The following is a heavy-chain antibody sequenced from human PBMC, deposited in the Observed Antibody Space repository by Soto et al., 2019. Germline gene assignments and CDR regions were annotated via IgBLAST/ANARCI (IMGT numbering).Heavy chain of an antibody. Sequence: QVQLVQSGAEVKKPGASVKVSCKASGYTFTSYGISWVRQAPGQGLEWMGWISAYNGNTNYAQKLRGRVTMTTDTSTSTAYMELRSLRSDDTAVYYCARVPLLYYYYYGMDVWGQGTTVTVSS. V-gene: IGHV1-18*04. CDR1: GYTFTSYG. CDR2: ISAYNGNT. J-gene: IGHJ6*02. CDR3: ARVPLLYYYYYGMDV.